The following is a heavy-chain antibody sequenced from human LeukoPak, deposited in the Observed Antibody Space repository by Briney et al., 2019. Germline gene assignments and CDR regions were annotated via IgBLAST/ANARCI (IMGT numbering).Heavy chain of an antibody. CDR1: GFTFDDYA. CDR2: ISWNSGSI. CDR3: AKDSRYSSSCFDY. Sequence: GRSLRLSCAASGFTFDDYAMHWVRQAPGKGLEWVSGISWNSGSIGYADSVKGRFTMSRDNAKNSLYLQMNSLRAEDTALYYCAKDSRYSSSCFDYWGQGTLVTVSS. J-gene: IGHJ4*02. V-gene: IGHV3-9*01. D-gene: IGHD6-13*01.